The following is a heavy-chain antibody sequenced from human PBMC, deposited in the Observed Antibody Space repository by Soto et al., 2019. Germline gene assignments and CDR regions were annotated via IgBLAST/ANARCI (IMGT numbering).Heavy chain of an antibody. CDR2: MYNTGST. Sequence: PSETLSLTCTVSGCSISSYYWSWIRQPPGKGLEWIGYMYNTGSTVYNPPFKSRVTISVDTSKNQFSLKLNSVTAADTAVYYCARDLWGYCGTACYPLDVWGQGTTVTVSS. CDR3: ARDLWGYCGTACYPLDV. D-gene: IGHD2-21*02. CDR1: GCSISSYY. V-gene: IGHV4-59*01. J-gene: IGHJ6*02.